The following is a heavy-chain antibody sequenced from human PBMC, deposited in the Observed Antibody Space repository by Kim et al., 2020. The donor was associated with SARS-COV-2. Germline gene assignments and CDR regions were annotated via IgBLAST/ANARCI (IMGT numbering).Heavy chain of an antibody. V-gene: IGHV1-8*01. J-gene: IGHJ5*02. Sequence: QKFQGRVTMTRNTSISTAYMELSSLRSEDTAVYYCAREMFRELLSGWFDPWGQGTLVTVSS. CDR3: AREMFRELLSGWFDP. D-gene: IGHD3-10*02.